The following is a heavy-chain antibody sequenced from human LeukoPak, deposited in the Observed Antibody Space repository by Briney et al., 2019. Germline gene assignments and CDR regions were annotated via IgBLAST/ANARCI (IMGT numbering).Heavy chain of an antibody. CDR2: IRYDGSNK. CDR1: GFTFSSYG. Sequence: PEGSLRLSCAASGFTFSSYGMHWVRQAPGKGLEWVAFIRYDGSNKYYADSVKGRFTISRDNSKNTLYLQMNSLRAEDTAVYYCARDSSTVTTDLDYWGQGTLVTVSS. CDR3: ARDSSTVTTDLDY. V-gene: IGHV3-30*02. J-gene: IGHJ4*02. D-gene: IGHD4-17*01.